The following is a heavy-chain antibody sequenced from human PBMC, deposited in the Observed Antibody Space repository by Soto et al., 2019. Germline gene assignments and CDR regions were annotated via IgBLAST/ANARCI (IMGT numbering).Heavy chain of an antibody. D-gene: IGHD2-15*01. Sequence: EVQLVESGGGLVQRGGSLRLSCAASGLTFSSYSMSWVRHAPGKVLEWVSYISSSSSTIYYADSVKGRFPISRDNAQSSLYLQINILSAEDTAVYYCAFGEDSPYYYYGMDVWGQGTTVTVSS. J-gene: IGHJ6*02. CDR2: ISSSSSTI. CDR1: GLTFSSYS. CDR3: AFGEDSPYYYYGMDV. V-gene: IGHV3-48*01.